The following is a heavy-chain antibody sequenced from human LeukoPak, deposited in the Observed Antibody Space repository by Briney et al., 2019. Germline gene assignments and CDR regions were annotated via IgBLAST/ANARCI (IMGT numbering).Heavy chain of an antibody. CDR1: GGSLSSYY. Sequence: SETLSLTCTVSGGSLSSYYWSWIRQPPGKGLEWIGYIYYSGSTNYNPSLKSRVTISVDTSKNQFSLKLSSVTAADTAVYYCAGGYCSSTSCYLEAFDIWGQGTMVTVSS. V-gene: IGHV4-59*12. J-gene: IGHJ3*02. CDR3: AGGYCSSTSCYLEAFDI. CDR2: IYYSGST. D-gene: IGHD2-2*01.